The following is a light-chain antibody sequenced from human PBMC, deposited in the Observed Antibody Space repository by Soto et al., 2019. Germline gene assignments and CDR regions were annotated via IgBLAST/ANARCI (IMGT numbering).Light chain of an antibody. CDR2: MGS. V-gene: IGKV2-28*01. J-gene: IGKJ1*01. CDR3: MQALQTPRT. Sequence: IVTSQSPDSLAVSVGEWASIQCKSRQSGFFSSNNNNYLAWYLQKPGQCPRLLIYMGSKRAAGVRDRFSGSGSGTYFTLKISRVEAEDAGVYCCMQALQTPRTFGQGTKVDIK. CDR1: QSGFFSSNNNNY.